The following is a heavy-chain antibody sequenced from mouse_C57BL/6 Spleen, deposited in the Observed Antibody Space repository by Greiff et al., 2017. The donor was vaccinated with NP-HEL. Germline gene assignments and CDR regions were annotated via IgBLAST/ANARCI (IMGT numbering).Heavy chain of an antibody. CDR1: GYTFTSYW. Sequence: VQLQQSGAELVKPGASVKMSCKASGYTFTSYWITWVKQRPGQGLEWIGDIYPGSGSTNYNEKFKSKATLTVDTSSSTAYMQLSSLTSEDSAVYYCARELGQEYYFDYWGQGTTLTVSS. V-gene: IGHV1-55*01. CDR2: IYPGSGST. D-gene: IGHD4-1*01. CDR3: ARELGQEYYFDY. J-gene: IGHJ2*01.